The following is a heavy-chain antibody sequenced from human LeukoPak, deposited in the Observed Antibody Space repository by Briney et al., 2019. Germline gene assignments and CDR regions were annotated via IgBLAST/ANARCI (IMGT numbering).Heavy chain of an antibody. Sequence: SETLSLTCTVSGGSFTTHYWSWIRQPPGKGLEWIGYISYIGSTNYNPSLKSRVTISIDTSKNEVSLMLTSVTAADTAVYYCSSDSISMNAFDAWGQGTMVTVSS. CDR1: GGSFTTHY. J-gene: IGHJ3*01. V-gene: IGHV4-59*11. CDR2: ISYIGST. CDR3: SSDSISMNAFDA. D-gene: IGHD3-22*01.